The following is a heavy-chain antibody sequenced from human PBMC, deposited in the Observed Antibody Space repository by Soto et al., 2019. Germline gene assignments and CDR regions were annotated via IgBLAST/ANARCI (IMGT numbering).Heavy chain of an antibody. J-gene: IGHJ3*02. V-gene: IGHV1-18*04. Sequence: ASVKVSCKASGCTFTSYGISWVRQAPGQGLEWMGWISAYNGNTNYAQKLQGRVTMTTDTSTSTAYMELRSLRSDDTAVYYCASSGGDSRFGAFDIWGQGTMVTVSS. CDR3: ASSGGDSRFGAFDI. CDR1: GCTFTSYG. D-gene: IGHD2-21*02. CDR2: ISAYNGNT.